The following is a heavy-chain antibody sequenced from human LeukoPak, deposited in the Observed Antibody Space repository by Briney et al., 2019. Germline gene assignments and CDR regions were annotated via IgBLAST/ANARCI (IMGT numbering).Heavy chain of an antibody. Sequence: SDTLSLTCIISGGYISSTTYYWGWIRQPPGKGLEWIGRMYTSGSTNYNPSLKSRVTMSVDTSNNQFSLKLSSVTAADTAVYYCARVPYYYDSSNDYSGYFDYWGQGTLVTVSS. CDR1: GGYISSTTYY. CDR3: ARVPYYYDSSNDYSGYFDY. CDR2: MYTSGST. V-gene: IGHV4-61*05. J-gene: IGHJ4*02. D-gene: IGHD3-22*01.